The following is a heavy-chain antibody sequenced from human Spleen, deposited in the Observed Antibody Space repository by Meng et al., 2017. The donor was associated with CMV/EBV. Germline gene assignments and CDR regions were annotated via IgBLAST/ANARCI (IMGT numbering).Heavy chain of an antibody. D-gene: IGHD3-22*01. J-gene: IGHJ4*02. CDR3: ARDYYDSSGYYRPDY. Sequence: SGGSISSSNLWTWVRQVPGKGLEWIGEIYHSGSTNYNPSLKSRVTISVDKFKNQFSLKLSSVTAADTAVYYCARDYYDSSGYYRPDYWGQGTLVTVSS. CDR1: GGSISSSNL. CDR2: IYHSGST. V-gene: IGHV4-4*02.